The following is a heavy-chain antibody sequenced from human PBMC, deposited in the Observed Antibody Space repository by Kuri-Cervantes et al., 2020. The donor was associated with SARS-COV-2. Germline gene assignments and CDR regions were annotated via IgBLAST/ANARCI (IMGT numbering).Heavy chain of an antibody. V-gene: IGHV3-23*01. Sequence: LKLHRPDSGFTFSSYAMSWVRQAPGKGLEWVSAISGSGGSTYYADSVKGRFTISRDNSKNTLYLQMNSLRAEDTAVYYCTTNYGDYWDAFDIWGQGTMVTVSS. J-gene: IGHJ3*02. CDR2: ISGSGGST. D-gene: IGHD4-17*01. CDR1: GFTFSSYA. CDR3: TTNYGDYWDAFDI.